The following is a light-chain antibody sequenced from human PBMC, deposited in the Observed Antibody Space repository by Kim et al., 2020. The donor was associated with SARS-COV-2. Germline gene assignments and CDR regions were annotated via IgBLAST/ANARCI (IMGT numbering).Light chain of an antibody. Sequence: QKVTISCAVSSSNIGTNYVSWYQQLPGTVPKVLIYDNNKRPSGIPDRFSGSKSGTSGTLDITGLQTGDEADYYCGTWDSSLSVWLFGGGTKVTVL. CDR3: GTWDSSLSVWL. CDR2: DNN. J-gene: IGLJ3*02. CDR1: SSNIGTNY. V-gene: IGLV1-51*01.